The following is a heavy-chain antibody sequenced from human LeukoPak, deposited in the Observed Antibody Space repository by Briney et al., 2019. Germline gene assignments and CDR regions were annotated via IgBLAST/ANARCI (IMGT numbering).Heavy chain of an antibody. CDR2: INGGGRVT. J-gene: IGHJ3*01. CDR1: GFTFSTYA. V-gene: IGHV3-23*01. D-gene: IGHD3-16*01. CDR3: AKNGKLGGGSPGAFFVF. Sequence: GGSLRLSCAASGFTFSTYALSWVRQPPGKGLEWVSVINGGGRVTFYADSAKGRFTISRDNSKNTLYLHMHSLRAEDTAVYYCAKNGKLGGGSPGAFFVFWGQGRMVPSSS.